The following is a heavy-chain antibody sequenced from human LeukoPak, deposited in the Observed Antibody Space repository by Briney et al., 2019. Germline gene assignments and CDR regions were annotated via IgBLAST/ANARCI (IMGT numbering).Heavy chain of an antibody. CDR1: GFSFSTYA. D-gene: IGHD3-3*01. V-gene: IGHV3-23*01. J-gene: IGHJ4*02. CDR2: ISGDGGVT. Sequence: AGGSLRLSCAVSGFSFSTYAVSWVRQAPGKGLEWVSAISGDGGVTSYTDSVKGRFTISRDNSKNTLYLQMNSLRAEDTAVYYCAKVFSLYDFWSGYYFDYWGQGTLVTVSS. CDR3: AKVFSLYDFWSGYYFDY.